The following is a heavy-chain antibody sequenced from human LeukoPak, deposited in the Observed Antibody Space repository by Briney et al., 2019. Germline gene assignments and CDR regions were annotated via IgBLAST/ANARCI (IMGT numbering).Heavy chain of an antibody. D-gene: IGHD1-1*01. CDR1: GFTFNSYT. CDR3: ATITPHRTWGTGAFDI. CDR2: ISGGGSGT. V-gene: IGHV3-23*01. J-gene: IGHJ3*02. Sequence: GGSLRLSCAASGFTFNSYTMSWVRQAPGKGLEWVSTISGGGSGTYYADSVKGRFTISRDSSRNTLYLQMNSLRAEDTAVYYCATITPHRTWGTGAFDIWGQRTMVTVSS.